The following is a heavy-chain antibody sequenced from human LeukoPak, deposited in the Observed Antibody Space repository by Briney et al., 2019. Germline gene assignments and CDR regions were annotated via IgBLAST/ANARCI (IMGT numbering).Heavy chain of an antibody. Sequence: ASVKVSCKASGYTFTGYYMHWVRQAPGQGLEWMGWINPNSGGTNYAQKFQGRVTMTRDTSISTAYMELSRLRSDDTAAYYCAREPTSVAGRRSYYFDYWGQGTLVTVSS. CDR3: AREPTSVAGRRSYYFDY. CDR2: INPNSGGT. V-gene: IGHV1-2*02. CDR1: GYTFTGYY. D-gene: IGHD6-19*01. J-gene: IGHJ4*02.